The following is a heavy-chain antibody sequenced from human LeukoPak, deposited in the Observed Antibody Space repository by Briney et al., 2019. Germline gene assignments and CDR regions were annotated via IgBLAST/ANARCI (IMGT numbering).Heavy chain of an antibody. D-gene: IGHD3-10*01. J-gene: IGHJ4*02. CDR1: GYKFTDDY. CDR3: AIHTGTNSFFDF. V-gene: IGHV1-2*02. CDR2: INPDSGFT. Sequence: ASVKVSCKASGYKFTDDYMHWVRQAPGQGLEFMGWINPDSGFTNYAQKFKGRVTMTRDTSINTAHMELSRLRSNDTAIYYCAIHTGTNSFFDFWGQGTLVTVSS.